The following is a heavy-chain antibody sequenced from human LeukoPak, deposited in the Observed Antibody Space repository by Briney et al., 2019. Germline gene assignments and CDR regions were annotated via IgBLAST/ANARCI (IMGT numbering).Heavy chain of an antibody. V-gene: IGHV3-30*03. Sequence: GGSLRLSCAASGFSFSGYAMHWIRRAPGKGLEWVALISFNGNYEDYTQSVKGRFTISRDNSKNTLFLQMNSLRPEDTAVYYCSSAASGQPDYWGQGTLVIVSS. CDR1: GFSFSGYA. J-gene: IGHJ4*02. CDR3: SSAASGQPDY. CDR2: ISFNGNYE. D-gene: IGHD6-13*01.